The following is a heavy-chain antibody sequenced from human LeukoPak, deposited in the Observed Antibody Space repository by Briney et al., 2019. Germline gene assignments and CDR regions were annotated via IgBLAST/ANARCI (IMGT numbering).Heavy chain of an antibody. V-gene: IGHV3-23*01. Sequence: AGGPLRLSCAASGFTFSSYAMSWVRQAPGKGLEWVSAISGSGGSTYYADSVKGRFTISRDNSKNTLYLQMNSLRAEDTAVYYCATGYCTNGVCYEDYYYGMDVWGQGTTVTVSS. CDR3: ATGYCTNGVCYEDYYYGMDV. CDR1: GFTFSSYA. CDR2: ISGSGGST. D-gene: IGHD2-8*01. J-gene: IGHJ6*02.